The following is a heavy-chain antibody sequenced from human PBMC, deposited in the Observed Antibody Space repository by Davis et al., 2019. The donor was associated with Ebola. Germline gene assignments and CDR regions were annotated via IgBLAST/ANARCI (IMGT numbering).Heavy chain of an antibody. CDR2: ISGSGRT. CDR3: ARFGHGAY. J-gene: IGHJ4*02. Sequence: PSETLSLTCTVSDGSISGHYWNWFRPPPGKGLEWIGFISGSGRTSYNPSLTSRITISADTSKNQFSLNLSSVTAADTAVYFCARFGHGAYWGQGTLVTVSS. D-gene: IGHD3-16*01. V-gene: IGHV4-59*11. CDR1: DGSISGHY.